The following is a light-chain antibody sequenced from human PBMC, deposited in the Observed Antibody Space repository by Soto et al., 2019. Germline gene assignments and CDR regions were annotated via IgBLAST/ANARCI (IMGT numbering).Light chain of an antibody. Sequence: DLQMTQSPSTLSASVGDRVTITCRASQSISPWLAWYQQKPGKAPKLLIYKASSLESGVPSRFSGSGSGTEFTLTISSLQPDDFATYYCQQYHSYPWTFGQGTKVDI. CDR3: QQYHSYPWT. CDR1: QSISPW. J-gene: IGKJ1*01. CDR2: KAS. V-gene: IGKV1-5*03.